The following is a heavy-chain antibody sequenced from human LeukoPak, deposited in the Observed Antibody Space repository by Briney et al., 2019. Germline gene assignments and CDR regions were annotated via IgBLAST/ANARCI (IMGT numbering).Heavy chain of an antibody. D-gene: IGHD4-11*01. CDR1: GFTVSGNY. Sequence: PGGSLRLSCAASGFTVSGNYMSWVRQAPGKGLEWVSVIYSGGSIYYADSVKGRFTISRRNSKNTLHLQMNSLRPEDTAVYYCARGDMTTTPLGLWGRGTLVTVSS. CDR2: IYSGGSI. CDR3: ARGDMTTTPLGL. V-gene: IGHV3-53*04. J-gene: IGHJ2*01.